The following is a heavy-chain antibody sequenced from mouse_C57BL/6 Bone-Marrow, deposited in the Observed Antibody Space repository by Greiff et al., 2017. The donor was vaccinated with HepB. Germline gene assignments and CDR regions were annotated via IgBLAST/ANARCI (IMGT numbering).Heavy chain of an antibody. CDR2: INYDGSST. CDR3: ARDEGSNWYFDV. V-gene: IGHV5-16*01. D-gene: IGHD3-3*01. CDR1: GFTFSDYY. J-gene: IGHJ1*03. Sequence: EVMLVESEGGLVQPGSSMKLSCTASGFTFSDYYMAWVRQVPEKGLEWVANINYDGSSTYYLDSLKSRFIISRDNAKNILYLQMSSLKSEDTATYYCARDEGSNWYFDVWGTGTTVTVSS.